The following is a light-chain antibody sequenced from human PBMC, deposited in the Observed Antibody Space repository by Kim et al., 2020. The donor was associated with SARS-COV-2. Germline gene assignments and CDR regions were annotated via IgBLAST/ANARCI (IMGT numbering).Light chain of an antibody. J-gene: IGKJ2*01. CDR2: GAS. Sequence: EIVLTQSPGTLSLSPGERATISCRASQSVSSSYLAWYQQKPGQAPRLLIYGASSRATGIPDRFSGSGSGTDFTLTISRLEPEDFAVYYCQQYSSSPYTFGQGTELKI. CDR1: QSVSSSY. V-gene: IGKV3-20*01. CDR3: QQYSSSPYT.